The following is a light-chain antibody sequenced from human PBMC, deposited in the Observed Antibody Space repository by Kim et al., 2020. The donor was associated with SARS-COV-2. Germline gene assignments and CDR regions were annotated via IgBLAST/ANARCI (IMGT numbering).Light chain of an antibody. CDR2: EDA. V-gene: IGLV3-1*01. J-gene: IGLJ2*01. CDR1: KLDNKY. Sequence: SYELTQPPAVSVLAGQTASITCSGDKLDNKYVSWYQQKAGQSPVLVIYEDAKRPSGIPEQFSGSSSGSTATLTISGTQATDEADYYCQAWDSGVVFGGGTQLTVL. CDR3: QAWDSGVV.